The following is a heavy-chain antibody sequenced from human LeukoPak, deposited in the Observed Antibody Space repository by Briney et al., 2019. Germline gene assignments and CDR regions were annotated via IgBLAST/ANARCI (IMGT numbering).Heavy chain of an antibody. Sequence: PGGSLRLSRAASRFTFINYLMHWVRQAPGRGVVWVSRINSDGSSTSYADSVKGRFTISRDNAKNTLYLQMNSLRAEDTAVYYCAIGYYDSSGSLDYWGQGTLVTVSS. CDR2: INSDGSST. CDR1: RFTFINYL. CDR3: AIGYYDSSGSLDY. V-gene: IGHV3-74*01. D-gene: IGHD3-22*01. J-gene: IGHJ4*02.